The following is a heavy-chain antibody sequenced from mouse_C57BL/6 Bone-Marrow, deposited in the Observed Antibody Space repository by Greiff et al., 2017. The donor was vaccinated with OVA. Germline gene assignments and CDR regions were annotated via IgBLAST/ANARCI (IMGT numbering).Heavy chain of an antibody. D-gene: IGHD3-3*01. CDR2: IDPENGDT. J-gene: IGHJ3*01. CDR3: TTRDLAWFAY. V-gene: IGHV14-4*01. Sequence: VQLKESGAELVRPGASVKLSCTASGFNIKDDYMHWVKQRPEQGLEWIGWIDPENGDTEYASKFQGKATITADTSSNTAYLQLSSLTSEDTAVYYCTTRDLAWFAYWGQGTLVTVSA. CDR1: GFNIKDDY.